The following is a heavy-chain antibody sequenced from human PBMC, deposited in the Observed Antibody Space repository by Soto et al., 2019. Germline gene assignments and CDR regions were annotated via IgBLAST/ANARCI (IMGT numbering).Heavy chain of an antibody. Sequence: QVQLQESGPGLVKPSQTLSLSCTVSGGSVSSGDYYWSWIRQPPGKGLEWIGYIYYSGSTYYNPSLKSRVTISVDTSKNQFSLKLSSVTAADTAVYYCARHEGDYGGGQYYFDYWGQGTLVTVSS. V-gene: IGHV4-30-4*01. D-gene: IGHD4-17*01. J-gene: IGHJ4*02. CDR1: GGSVSSGDYY. CDR2: IYYSGST. CDR3: ARHEGDYGGGQYYFDY.